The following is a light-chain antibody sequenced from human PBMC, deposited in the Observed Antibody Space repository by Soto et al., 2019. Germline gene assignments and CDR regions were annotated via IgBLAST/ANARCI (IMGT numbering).Light chain of an antibody. Sequence: EIVLTQSPGTLSLSPGERATLSCRASQSVSSGYLAWYQQKPGQAPRLLIYGVSSRATGIPDRFSGSGSGTDFTLTISRLETEDFAVYYCQEYGSSAWSFGQGTKVEIK. CDR1: QSVSSGY. V-gene: IGKV3-20*01. J-gene: IGKJ1*01. CDR3: QEYGSSAWS. CDR2: GVS.